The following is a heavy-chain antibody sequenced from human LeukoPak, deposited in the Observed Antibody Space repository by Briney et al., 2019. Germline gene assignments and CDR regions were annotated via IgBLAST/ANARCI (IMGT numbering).Heavy chain of an antibody. Sequence: GGSLRLSCAASGFTFSSYWMSWVRQAPGKGLEWVGRIKSKTDGGTTDYAAPVKGRFTISRDDSKNTLYLQMNSLKTEDTAVYYCTTDGRLRGRHYYYMDVWGKGTTVTISS. V-gene: IGHV3-15*01. D-gene: IGHD4-17*01. CDR1: GFTFSSYW. CDR2: IKSKTDGGTT. J-gene: IGHJ6*03. CDR3: TTDGRLRGRHYYYMDV.